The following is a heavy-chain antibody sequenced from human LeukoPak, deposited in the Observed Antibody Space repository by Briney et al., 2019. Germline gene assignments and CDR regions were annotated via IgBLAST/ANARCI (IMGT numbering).Heavy chain of an antibody. V-gene: IGHV1-69*06. J-gene: IGHJ4*02. D-gene: IGHD3-10*01. Sequence: ASVKVSCKASGGTFSSYAISWVRQAPGQGLEWMGGIIPIFGTANYAQKFQGRVTITADKSTSTAYMELSSLRSEDTAVYCCASIETPYGHVDYWGQGTLVTVSS. CDR3: ASIETPYGHVDY. CDR2: IIPIFGTA. CDR1: GGTFSSYA.